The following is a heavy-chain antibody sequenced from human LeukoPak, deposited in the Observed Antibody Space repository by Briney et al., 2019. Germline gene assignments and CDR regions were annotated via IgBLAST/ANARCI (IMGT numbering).Heavy chain of an antibody. V-gene: IGHV4-34*01. J-gene: IGHJ4*02. CDR3: ARARGSYWVDTRPFDY. D-gene: IGHD1-26*01. CDR1: HYSISSGYY. CDR2: INHSGST. Sequence: SETLSLTCTVSHYSISSGYYWSWIRQPPGKGLEWIGEINHSGSTNYNPSLKSRVTISVDTSKNQFSLKLSSVTAADTAVYYCARARGSYWVDTRPFDYWGQGTLVTVSS.